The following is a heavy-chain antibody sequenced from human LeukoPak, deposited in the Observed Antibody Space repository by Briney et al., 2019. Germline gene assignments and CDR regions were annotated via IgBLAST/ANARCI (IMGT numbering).Heavy chain of an antibody. J-gene: IGHJ4*02. CDR2: IDYRGST. CDR1: GGSISSYY. D-gene: IGHD3-3*01. Sequence: SETLSLTCTVSGGSISSYYWSWIRQPPGKGLEWIAYIDYRGSTNYNPSLKSRVTISVDTSKNQFSLKLSSVTAADTAVYYCARLRITIFVPSVNWGQGTLVTVSS. CDR3: ARLRITIFVPSVN. V-gene: IGHV4-59*12.